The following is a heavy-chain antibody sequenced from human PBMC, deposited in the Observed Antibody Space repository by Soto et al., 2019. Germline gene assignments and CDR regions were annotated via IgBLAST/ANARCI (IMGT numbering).Heavy chain of an antibody. D-gene: IGHD2-2*01. CDR3: ARVVVVPASGGWFDP. J-gene: IGHJ5*02. CDR2: INHSGST. Sequence: SATQSLTCAVYGGSFSGYYWSWIRQPPGKGLEWIGEINHSGSTNYNPSLKSRVTISVDTSKNQFSLKLSSVTAADTAVYYCARVVVVPASGGWFDPWGQGTLVTVPQ. V-gene: IGHV4-34*01. CDR1: GGSFSGYY.